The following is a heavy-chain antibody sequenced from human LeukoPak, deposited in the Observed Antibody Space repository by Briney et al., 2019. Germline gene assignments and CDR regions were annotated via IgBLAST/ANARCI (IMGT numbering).Heavy chain of an antibody. V-gene: IGHV3-30*03. CDR1: GFTFSSYG. CDR3: AAYYYGSGSYYIHYYGMDV. CDR2: ISYDGSNK. D-gene: IGHD3-10*01. Sequence: GGSLRLSCAASGFTFSSYGMHWVRQAPGKGLEWVAVISYDGSNKYYADSVKGRFTMSRDNSKNTLYLQMNSLRAEDTAVYYCAAYYYGSGSYYIHYYGMDVWGKGTTVTVSS. J-gene: IGHJ6*04.